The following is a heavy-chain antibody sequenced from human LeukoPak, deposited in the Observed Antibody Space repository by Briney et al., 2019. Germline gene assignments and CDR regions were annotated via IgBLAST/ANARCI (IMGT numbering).Heavy chain of an antibody. CDR2: ISYDGSNK. V-gene: IGHV3-30*04. J-gene: IGHJ4*02. CDR3: ARDGSGWYSFPLF. D-gene: IGHD6-19*01. CDR1: GFTFSSYA. Sequence: GGSLRLSCAASGFTFSSYAMHWVRQAPGKGLEWVAVISYDGSNKYYADSVKGRFTISRDNAKNTLYLQMNSLRAEDTAVYYCARDGSGWYSFPLFGGQGTLVTVSS.